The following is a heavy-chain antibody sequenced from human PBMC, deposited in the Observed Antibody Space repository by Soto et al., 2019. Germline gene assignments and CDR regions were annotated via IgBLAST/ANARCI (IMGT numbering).Heavy chain of an antibody. CDR1: GGSISSSSYY. CDR3: DTLGESIDY. J-gene: IGHJ4*02. D-gene: IGHD3-16*01. CDR2: IYYSGST. V-gene: IGHV4-39*01. Sequence: PSETLSVTCTVSGGSISSSSYYWGWIRQPPGKGLEWIGSIYYSGSTYYNPSLKSRVTISVDTSKNQFSLKLSSVTAAGTAVYYCDTLGESIDYWGQGTLVTVSS.